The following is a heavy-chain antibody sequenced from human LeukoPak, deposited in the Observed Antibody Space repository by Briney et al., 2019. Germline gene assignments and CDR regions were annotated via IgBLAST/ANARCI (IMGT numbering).Heavy chain of an antibody. D-gene: IGHD7-27*01. CDR3: AREGGRPGETYFDY. CDR2: IYSGGST. CDR1: GFTVSSNY. V-gene: IGHV3-66*01. J-gene: IGHJ4*02. Sequence: GGSLRLSCAASGFTVSSNYMSWVRQAPGKGLEWVSVIYSGGSTYYADSVKGRFTISRDNSKNTLYLQMNSLRAEDMAVYYCAREGGRPGETYFDYWGQGTLVTVSS.